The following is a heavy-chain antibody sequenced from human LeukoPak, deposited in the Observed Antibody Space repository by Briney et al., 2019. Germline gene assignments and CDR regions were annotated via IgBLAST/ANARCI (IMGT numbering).Heavy chain of an antibody. J-gene: IGHJ4*02. CDR2: IWYDGSNK. D-gene: IGHD1-7*01. Sequence: GGSLRLSCAASGFTFSSYGMHWVRQAPAKGLEWVAVIWYDGSNKYYADSVKGRFIISRDNSKNTLYLQMNSLRAEDTAVYYCARGLNWNYVRHLDYWGQGTLVTVSS. CDR1: GFTFSSYG. CDR3: ARGLNWNYVRHLDY. V-gene: IGHV3-33*01.